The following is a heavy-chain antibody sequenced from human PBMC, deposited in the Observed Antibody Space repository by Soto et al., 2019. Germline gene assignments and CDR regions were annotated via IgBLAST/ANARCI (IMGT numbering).Heavy chain of an antibody. V-gene: IGHV3-48*01. D-gene: IGHD3-9*01. Sequence: GGSLRLSCAASGFTFSSYSMNWVRQAPGKGLEWVSYISSSSSTIYYADSVKGRFTISRDNAKNSLYLQMNSLRAEDTAVYYCACVRTRYFDWLALDPWGQGTLVTVSS. CDR1: GFTFSSYS. J-gene: IGHJ5*02. CDR3: ACVRTRYFDWLALDP. CDR2: ISSSSSTI.